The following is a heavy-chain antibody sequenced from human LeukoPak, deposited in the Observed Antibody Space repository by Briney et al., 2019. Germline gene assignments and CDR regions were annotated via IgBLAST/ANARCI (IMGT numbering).Heavy chain of an antibody. CDR1: GYTFSNYG. J-gene: IGHJ4*02. CDR2: ISAYKGYT. Sequence: ASVTVSFTASGYTFSNYGISWVRQAPGQGLEWMGWISAYKGYTDYAQKFQGRVTMTADASTSTAYMELRSLESDDTAIYYCARCRDSSGSLVNFWGQGTLVTVSS. V-gene: IGHV1-18*01. D-gene: IGHD6-19*01. CDR3: ARCRDSSGSLVNF.